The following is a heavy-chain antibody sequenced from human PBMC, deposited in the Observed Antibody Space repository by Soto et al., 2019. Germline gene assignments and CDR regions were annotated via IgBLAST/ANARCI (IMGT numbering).Heavy chain of an antibody. CDR1: GYTFTSYG. CDR3: AREPIPPSCGYYYDPPADAFDS. Sequence: ASVKVSCKASGYTFTSYGISWVRQAPGQGLEWMGWISAYNGNTNYAQKLQGRVTMTTDTSTSTAYMELRSLRSDDTAVYYCAREPIPPSCGYYYDPPADAFDSRGQRTMDTGSS. J-gene: IGHJ3*02. V-gene: IGHV1-18*01. D-gene: IGHD3-22*01. CDR2: ISAYNGNT.